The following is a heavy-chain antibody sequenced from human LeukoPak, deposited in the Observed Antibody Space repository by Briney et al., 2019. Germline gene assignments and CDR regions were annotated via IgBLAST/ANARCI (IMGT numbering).Heavy chain of an antibody. CDR1: GGSIKSYY. CDR2: IYPSGST. CDR3: ARGRPYGDYFDY. Sequence: SETLSLTCSVSGGSIKSYYWSWVRQAAGKGLEWIGRIYPSGSTNYNPSLKSRVNMSEDTSKNHFSLSLRSVTAADTAVYYCARGRPYGDYFDYWGQGALVTVSS. V-gene: IGHV4-4*07. D-gene: IGHD4-17*01. J-gene: IGHJ4*02.